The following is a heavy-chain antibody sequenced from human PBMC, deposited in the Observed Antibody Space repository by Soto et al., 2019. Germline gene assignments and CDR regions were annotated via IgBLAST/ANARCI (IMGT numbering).Heavy chain of an antibody. J-gene: IGHJ4*02. V-gene: IGHV1-2*04. Sequence: QVQLVQSGAEVKKPGASVKVSCKASGYTFTGYYMHWVRQAPGQGLEWMGWINPNSGGTNYAQKFQGWVTMTRDTSISTAYMELSRLRSDDTAVYYWARAVGYCTNGVCYIPHNFDYWGQGTLVTVSS. CDR2: INPNSGGT. D-gene: IGHD2-8*01. CDR3: ARAVGYCTNGVCYIPHNFDY. CDR1: GYTFTGYY.